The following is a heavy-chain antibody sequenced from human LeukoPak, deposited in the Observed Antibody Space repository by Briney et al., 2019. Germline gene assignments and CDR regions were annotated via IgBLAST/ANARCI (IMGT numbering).Heavy chain of an antibody. CDR2: IYSGGST. CDR1: GFTVSSSY. V-gene: IGHV3-53*01. CDR3: AIADSVGYQRQFDY. Sequence: GGSLRLSCAASGFTVSSSYMSWVRQAPGKGLEWVSVIYSGGSTYYADSAKGRFTISRDNFKNTLYLQMNSLTAEDTAVYYCAIADSVGYQRQFDYWGQGTLVTVSS. D-gene: IGHD3-22*01. J-gene: IGHJ4*02.